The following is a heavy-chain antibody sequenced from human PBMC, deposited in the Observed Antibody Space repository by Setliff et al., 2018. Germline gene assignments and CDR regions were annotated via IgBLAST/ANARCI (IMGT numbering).Heavy chain of an antibody. J-gene: IGHJ3*02. CDR1: GASIRHTSYF. CDR2: IYITGNP. Sequence: KASETLSLTCTVSGASIRHTSYFWTWVRRPAGKGLEWIGHIYITGNPGVNPSLESRVAMSIDKSRNQFSLNLQSVTAADTAVYYCTRGRRITMIVVPPGVFDIWGQGTMVTVSS. D-gene: IGHD3-22*01. CDR3: TRGRRITMIVVPPGVFDI. V-gene: IGHV4-4*07.